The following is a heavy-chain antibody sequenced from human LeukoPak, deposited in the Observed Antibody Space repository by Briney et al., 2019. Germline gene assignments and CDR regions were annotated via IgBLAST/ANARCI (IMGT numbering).Heavy chain of an antibody. V-gene: IGHV4-59*08. CDR2: IYNSSSN. CDR1: GGSISGYY. D-gene: IGHD5-24*01. CDR3: ARRVREMATINWYFDL. J-gene: IGHJ2*01. Sequence: TECLSLALSVSGGSISGYYGRSIRQPPGKGRGWGVYIYNSSSNNYHPSLKSRVIISVDTYKNQFSMKLSSVTAADTAVYYCARRVREMATINWYFDLWGRGTLVTVSS.